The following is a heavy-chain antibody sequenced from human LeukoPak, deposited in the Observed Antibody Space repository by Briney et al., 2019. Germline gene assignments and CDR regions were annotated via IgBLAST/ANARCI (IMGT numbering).Heavy chain of an antibody. CDR3: AKDRIPDGMYSIDF. J-gene: IGHJ4*02. D-gene: IGHD2-8*01. V-gene: IGHV3-30*07. CDR2: SSSDGGEQ. CDR1: GFTFRGNL. Sequence: GGSLRLSCAASGFTFRGNLLHWVRQAPGKGLEWVAGSSSDGGEQYYADSVKGRFTFSRDNSKKTLYLQMNSLRAEDTAVYYCAKDRIPDGMYSIDFWGQGTLVTVSS.